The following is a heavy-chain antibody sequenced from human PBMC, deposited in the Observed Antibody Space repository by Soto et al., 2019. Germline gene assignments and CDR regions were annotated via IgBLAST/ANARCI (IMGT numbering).Heavy chain of an antibody. CDR1: GFTFSSYA. V-gene: IGHV3-23*01. Sequence: EVQLLESGGGLVQPGGSLRLSCAASGFTFSSYAMSWVRQAPGKGLEWVSAISGSGGSTYYADSVKGRFTISRDNSKNTLYLQMNSLRAEDTAVYYCAKDLAYYDILTGYYGAGAFDIWGQGTMVTVSS. CDR2: ISGSGGST. J-gene: IGHJ3*02. D-gene: IGHD3-9*01. CDR3: AKDLAYYDILTGYYGAGAFDI.